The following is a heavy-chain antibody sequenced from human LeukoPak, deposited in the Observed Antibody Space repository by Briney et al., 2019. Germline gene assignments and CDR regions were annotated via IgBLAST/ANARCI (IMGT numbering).Heavy chain of an antibody. CDR2: VNHSGST. CDR1: GGSLSGYY. D-gene: IGHD3-9*01. CDR3: ARSKDILTGYCFDY. V-gene: IGHV4-34*01. Sequence: SETLSLTCAVYGGSLSGYYWSWVRQPPGKGLEWIGEVNHSGSTNYNPSLKSRVTISVDTSKNQFSLKLSSVTAADTAVYYCARSKDILTGYCFDYWGQGTLVTVSS. J-gene: IGHJ4*02.